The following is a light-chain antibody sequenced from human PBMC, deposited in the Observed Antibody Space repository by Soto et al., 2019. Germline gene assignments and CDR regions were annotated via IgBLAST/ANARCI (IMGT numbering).Light chain of an antibody. J-gene: IGKJ4*01. CDR2: DAS. Sequence: VLTQSLAALSLSTGERAIVSCRASQGVSSYLAWYQQKPGQAPRLLIYDASNRATGIPARFSGSGSGTDFTLTISSLEPEDFAVYYCQQRSNWVTFGGVTKVAIK. V-gene: IGKV3-11*01. CDR1: QGVSSY. CDR3: QQRSNWVT.